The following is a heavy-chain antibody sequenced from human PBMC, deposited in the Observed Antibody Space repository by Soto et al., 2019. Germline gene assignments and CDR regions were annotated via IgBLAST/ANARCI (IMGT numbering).Heavy chain of an antibody. CDR1: GYTFTSYG. V-gene: IGHV1-18*01. Sequence: QVQLVQSGAEVKKPGASVKVSCKASGYTFTSYGISWVRQAPGQGLEWMGWISAYNGNTNYAQKLQGRVTVTTDTSTSTAYMELRSLRSDDTAVYYCARAWLSVDWKSIEYISSYYGRDVWSQGTTLTVSS. D-gene: IGHD6-6*01. CDR2: ISAYNGNT. J-gene: IGHJ6*02. CDR3: ARAWLSVDWKSIEYISSYYGRDV.